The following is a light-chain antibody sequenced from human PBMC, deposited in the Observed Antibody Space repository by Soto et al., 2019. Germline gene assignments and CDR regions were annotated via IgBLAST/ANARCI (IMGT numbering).Light chain of an antibody. CDR3: TSHTTSTTLPVV. CDR2: EVS. Sequence: QSALTQPPSASGSPGQSVTISCTGTSSDVGGFDYVSWHQQHPGKAPKVIIFEVSNRPSGVSNRFSGSKSANTASLTISGLQAEDEAHYYCTSHTTSTTLPVVFGGGTKVTVL. J-gene: IGLJ2*01. V-gene: IGLV2-14*01. CDR1: SSDVGGFDY.